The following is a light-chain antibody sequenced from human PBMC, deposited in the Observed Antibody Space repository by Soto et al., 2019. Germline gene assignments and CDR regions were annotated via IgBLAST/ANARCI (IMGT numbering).Light chain of an antibody. CDR2: DAS. V-gene: IGKV3-11*01. CDR3: QQRSNWPLLT. J-gene: IGKJ4*01. CDR1: QSVYNY. Sequence: EIVLTQSPATLSLSPGERATLSCRASQSVYNYLAWNQQKPGQAPRLLIYDASNRATGIPARFSGSGSGTDFTLPISSLEPEDFAVYYCQQRSNWPLLTFGGGTKVEIK.